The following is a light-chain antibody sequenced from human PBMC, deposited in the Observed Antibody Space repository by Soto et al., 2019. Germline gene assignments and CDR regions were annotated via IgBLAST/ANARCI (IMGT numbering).Light chain of an antibody. CDR2: GNS. J-gene: IGLJ2*01. V-gene: IGLV1-40*01. CDR3: QSYDSSLSALV. CDR1: SSNIGAGYD. Sequence: QSVLTQPPSVSGAPGQRVTISCTGSSSNIGAGYDVHWYQQLPGTAPKLLIYGNSNRPSGVPDRFSSSKSGTSASLAITGLQAEDDADYSCQSYDSSLSALVFGGGTKLTVL.